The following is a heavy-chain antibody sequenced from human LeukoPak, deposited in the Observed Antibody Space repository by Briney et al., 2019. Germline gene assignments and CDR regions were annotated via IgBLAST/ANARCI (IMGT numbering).Heavy chain of an antibody. CDR1: GFTFSTYW. CDR2: IKQDGSEK. J-gene: IGHJ4*02. V-gene: IGHV3-7*03. Sequence: GGSLRLTCAGSGFTFSTYWMHWVRQAPGKGLEWVANIKQDGSEKYYVDSVKGRFTISRDNAKNSLYLQMNSLRAEDTAVYYCARRYFEYWGQGTLVTVSS. CDR3: ARRYFEY.